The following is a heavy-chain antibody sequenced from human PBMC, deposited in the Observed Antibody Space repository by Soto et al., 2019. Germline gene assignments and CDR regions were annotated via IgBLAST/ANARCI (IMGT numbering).Heavy chain of an antibody. CDR2: IYHSGST. V-gene: IGHV4-4*02. CDR1: GGSISSSNW. Sequence: SETLSLTCAVSGGSISSSNWWSWVRQPPGKGLEWIGEIYHSGSTTYNPSLKSRVTISVDKSKNQFSLKLSSVTAADTAVYYCAEVYCGSPSCYRRWFDPWGQGTLVTVSS. CDR3: AEVYCGSPSCYRRWFDP. J-gene: IGHJ5*02. D-gene: IGHD2-2*01.